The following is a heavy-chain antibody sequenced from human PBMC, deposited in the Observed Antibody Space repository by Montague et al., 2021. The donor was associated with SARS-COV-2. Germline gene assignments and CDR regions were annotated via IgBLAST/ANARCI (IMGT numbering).Heavy chain of an antibody. D-gene: IGHD3-22*01. V-gene: IGHV3-30-3*01. CDR2: ISYDGSNK. CDR1: GFTFSSYA. Sequence: SLRLSCAASGFTFSSYAMHWVRQAPGKGLEWVAVISYDGSNKYYXXSLKGRFTISRDNSKNTLYLQMNSLRAEDTAVYYCARALDITMIVVVNYYGMDVWGQGTTVTVSS. J-gene: IGHJ6*02. CDR3: ARALDITMIVVVNYYGMDV.